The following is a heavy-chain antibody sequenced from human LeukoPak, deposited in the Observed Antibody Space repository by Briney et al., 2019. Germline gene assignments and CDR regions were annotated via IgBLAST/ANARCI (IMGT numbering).Heavy chain of an antibody. J-gene: IGHJ4*02. D-gene: IGHD5-12*01. CDR3: AKGGPLQWLRFDY. Sequence: GGSLRLSCAASGFTFSSYAMHWVRQAPGKGLEYVSAISSNGGSTYYANSVKGRFTISRDNSKNSLYLQMNSLRAEDTAVYYCAKGGPLQWLRFDYWGQGTLVTVSS. CDR2: ISSNGGST. V-gene: IGHV3-64*01. CDR1: GFTFSSYA.